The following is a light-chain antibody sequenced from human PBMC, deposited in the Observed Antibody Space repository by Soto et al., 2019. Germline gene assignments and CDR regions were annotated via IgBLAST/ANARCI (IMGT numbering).Light chain of an antibody. J-gene: IGKJ4*01. V-gene: IGKV1-39*01. Sequence: DIPMTQSPSSLSASLGDRVTITCRASQSISSYLNWYQQKPGKAPKLLIYAASSLQSGVPSRFSGSGSGTDFTLTISSLQPEDFATYYCQQYESYSPLTFGGGTKVDI. CDR2: AAS. CDR1: QSISSY. CDR3: QQYESYSPLT.